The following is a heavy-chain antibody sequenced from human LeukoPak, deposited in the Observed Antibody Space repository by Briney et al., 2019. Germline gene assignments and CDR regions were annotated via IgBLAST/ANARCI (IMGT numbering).Heavy chain of an antibody. CDR2: IKQGGSEK. J-gene: IGHJ6*02. CDR1: GFTFSSYW. V-gene: IGHV3-7*01. Sequence: GGSLRLSCAASGFTFSSYWMSWVRQAPGKGLEWVANIKQGGSEKYYVDSVKGRFTISRDNAKNSLYLQMNSLRAEDTAVYYCAREGYYDFWSGYYTGERDVWGQGTTVTVSS. CDR3: AREGYYDFWSGYYTGERDV. D-gene: IGHD3-3*01.